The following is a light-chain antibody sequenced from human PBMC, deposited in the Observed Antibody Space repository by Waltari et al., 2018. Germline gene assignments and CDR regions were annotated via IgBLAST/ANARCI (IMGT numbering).Light chain of an antibody. CDR1: QSVSRNY. V-gene: IGKV3-20*01. CDR3: QHYDTSAPLT. J-gene: IGKJ4*01. Sequence: EIVLTQSPGTLSLSPGERVTLSCRAGQSVSRNYLAWYQQRPGQAPRLLIYGASRRATGSPDRFSGSGSGTDFTLTISRLELEDFGVYYCQHYDTSAPLTFGGGSKVEIK. CDR2: GAS.